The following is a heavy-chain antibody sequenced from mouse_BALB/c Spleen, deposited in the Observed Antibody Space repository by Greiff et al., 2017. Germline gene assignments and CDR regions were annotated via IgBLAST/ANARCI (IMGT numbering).Heavy chain of an antibody. V-gene: IGHV5-6-5*01. J-gene: IGHJ2*01. D-gene: IGHD1-2*01. CDR1: GFTFSSYA. CDR2: ISSGGST. Sequence: EVHLVESGGGLVKPGGSLKLSCAASGFTFSSYAMSWVRQTPEKRLEWVASISSGGSTYYPDSVKGRFTISRDNARNILYLQMSSLRSEDTAMYYCAREGDYYGLYFDYWGQGTTLTVSS. CDR3: AREGDYYGLYFDY.